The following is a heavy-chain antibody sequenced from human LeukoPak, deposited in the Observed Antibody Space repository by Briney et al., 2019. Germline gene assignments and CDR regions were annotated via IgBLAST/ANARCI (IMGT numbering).Heavy chain of an antibody. J-gene: IGHJ4*02. Sequence: GGSLRLSYAASGFTFSSYGMHWVRQAPGKGLEWVAFIRYDGSNKYYADSVKGRFTISRDNSKNTLYLQMNSLRAEDTAVYYCARDCVEVRGVKYYFDYWGQGTLVTVSS. CDR2: IRYDGSNK. CDR3: ARDCVEVRGVKYYFDY. CDR1: GFTFSSYG. V-gene: IGHV3-30*02. D-gene: IGHD3-10*01.